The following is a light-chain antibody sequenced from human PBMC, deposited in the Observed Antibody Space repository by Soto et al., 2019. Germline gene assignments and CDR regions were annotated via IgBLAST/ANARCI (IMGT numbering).Light chain of an antibody. Sequence: QSVLTQPASVSGSPGQPITISCTGTSSDVGGYSYVSWYQQHPGKAPKLMIYEVSNRPSGVSNRFSGSKSGNTASLTISGLQAEDEADYYCSSYTSSSTLVFGTGTKVTVL. CDR1: SSDVGGYSY. J-gene: IGLJ1*01. CDR3: SSYTSSSTLV. CDR2: EVS. V-gene: IGLV2-14*01.